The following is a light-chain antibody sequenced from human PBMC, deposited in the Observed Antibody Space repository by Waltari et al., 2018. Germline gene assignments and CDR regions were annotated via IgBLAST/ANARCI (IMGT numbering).Light chain of an antibody. CDR1: RRVGRD. CDR2: DTS. J-gene: IGKJ1*01. V-gene: IGKV3-15*01. Sequence: EVVMTQSPAALSVSPGERATLSCRASRRVGRDVAWYQQKPGQAPSLLLSDTSTRATGIPVRFSGSGSGTDFTLTISSMQSEELGVYYCQQYDTWPRTFGQGTRVDIK. CDR3: QQYDTWPRT.